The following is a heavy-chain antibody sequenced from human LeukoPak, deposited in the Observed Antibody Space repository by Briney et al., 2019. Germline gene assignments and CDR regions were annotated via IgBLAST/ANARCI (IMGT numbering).Heavy chain of an antibody. D-gene: IGHD5-12*01. CDR2: ISYDGSNK. CDR1: GFTFSSYA. Sequence: QPGGSLRLSCAASGFTFSSYAMHWVRQAPGKGLEWVAVISYDGSNKYYADSVKGRLTISRDNSKNTLYLQMNSLRAEDTAVYYCARYPGYSGYDYWGQGTLVTVSS. CDR3: ARYPGYSGYDY. V-gene: IGHV3-30-3*01. J-gene: IGHJ4*02.